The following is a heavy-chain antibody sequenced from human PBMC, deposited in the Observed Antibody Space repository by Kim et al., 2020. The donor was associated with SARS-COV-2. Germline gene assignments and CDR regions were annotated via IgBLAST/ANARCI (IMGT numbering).Heavy chain of an antibody. D-gene: IGHD1-1*01. Sequence: SETLSLTCTVSGGSISSSSYYWGWIRQPPGKGLEWIGSIYYSGSTYYNPPIKSRVTISVDTSKNQFSLKLSSVTAADTAVYYCARTTQENWNDPHYYFDYWGDGTLVTVSS. CDR2: IYYSGST. CDR3: ARTTQENWNDPHYYFDY. J-gene: IGHJ4*01. V-gene: IGHV4-39*01. CDR1: GGSISSSSYY.